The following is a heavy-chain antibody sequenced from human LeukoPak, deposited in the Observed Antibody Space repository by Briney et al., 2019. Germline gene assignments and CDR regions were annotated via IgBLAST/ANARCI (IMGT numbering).Heavy chain of an antibody. D-gene: IGHD3-16*02. V-gene: IGHV4-34*01. Sequence: SETLSLTCAVYGGSFGGYYWSWIRQPPGKGLEWIGEINHSGSTNYNPSLKSRVTISVDTSKNQFSLKLSSVTAADAAVYYCARKSNYVWGSYRYGDFDYWGQGTLVTVSS. CDR1: GGSFGGYY. CDR2: INHSGST. J-gene: IGHJ4*02. CDR3: ARKSNYVWGSYRYGDFDY.